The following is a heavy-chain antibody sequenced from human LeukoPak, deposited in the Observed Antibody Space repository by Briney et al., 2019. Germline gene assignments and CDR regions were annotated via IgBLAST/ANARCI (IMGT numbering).Heavy chain of an antibody. CDR1: GGSFGGYY. CDR2: INHSGST. Sequence: SETLSLTCAVCGGSFGGYYWSWIRQPPGKGLEWIGEINHSGSTNYNPSLKSRVTISVDTSKNQFSLKLSSVTAADTAVYYCASSRIAAPRLDYWGQGTLVTVSS. J-gene: IGHJ4*02. CDR3: ASSRIAAPRLDY. D-gene: IGHD6-6*01. V-gene: IGHV4-34*01.